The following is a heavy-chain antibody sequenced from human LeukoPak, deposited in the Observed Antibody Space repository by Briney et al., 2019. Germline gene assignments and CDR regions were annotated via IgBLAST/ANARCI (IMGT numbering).Heavy chain of an antibody. CDR1: GGSIRSYY. CDR2: MYYSGST. CDR3: ARNYYDTKKPWD. Sequence: SETLSLTCTVSGGSIRSYYWSWIRQPPGKGLEWIGYMYYSGSTNYNPSLKSRVTISVDMSKNQVSLKLSSVTAADTAVYFCARNYYDTKKPWDWGQGTLVTVSS. J-gene: IGHJ4*02. D-gene: IGHD3-22*01. V-gene: IGHV4-59*08.